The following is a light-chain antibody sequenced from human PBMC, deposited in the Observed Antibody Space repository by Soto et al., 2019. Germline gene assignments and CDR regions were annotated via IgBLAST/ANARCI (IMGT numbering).Light chain of an antibody. CDR1: SSNIGAGYD. CDR2: GNI. J-gene: IGLJ2*01. V-gene: IGLV1-40*01. Sequence: QSVLTQPPSVSEAPGQRVTISCTGSSSNIGAGYDVHWYQQLPGTAPQLLIYGNINRPAGVHDRFSGSKSGTSASLAITGLQAEDEADYYCQSYDSSLSGSVFGGGTQLTVL. CDR3: QSYDSSLSGSV.